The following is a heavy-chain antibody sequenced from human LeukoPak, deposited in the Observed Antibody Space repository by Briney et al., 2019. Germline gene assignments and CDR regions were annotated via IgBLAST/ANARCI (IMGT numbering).Heavy chain of an antibody. Sequence: KTGGSLRLSCAASGFTFSTNSMNWVRQAPGKGLEWVSSIGPSSTSIYYADSLKGRFTISRDNAKNSLYLQMNSLIAADTAVYYCARENGEAFDYWGQGTLVTVSS. D-gene: IGHD4-17*01. CDR1: GFTFSTNS. CDR2: IGPSSTSI. V-gene: IGHV3-21*01. CDR3: ARENGEAFDY. J-gene: IGHJ4*02.